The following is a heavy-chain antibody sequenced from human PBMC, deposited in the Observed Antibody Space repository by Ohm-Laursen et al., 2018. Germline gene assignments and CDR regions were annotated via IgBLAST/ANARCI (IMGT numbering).Heavy chain of an antibody. CDR1: GGSFSSYY. V-gene: IGHV4-59*01. J-gene: IGHJ3*02. Sequence: TLSLTCAVYGGSFSSYYWSWIRQPPGKGLEWIGYIYYSGTTSYNPSLRSRVTISMDTSKNQFSLNLTSVTAADTAVYYCARWGLRVRTFEIWGQGTMVTVSS. D-gene: IGHD4-17*01. CDR3: ARWGLRVRTFEI. CDR2: IYYSGTT.